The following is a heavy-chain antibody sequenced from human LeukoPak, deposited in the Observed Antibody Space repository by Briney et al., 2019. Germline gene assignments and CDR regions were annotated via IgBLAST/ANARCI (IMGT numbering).Heavy chain of an antibody. V-gene: IGHV3-21*01. CDR3: ARITPWKQNREYGLDV. D-gene: IGHD5-18*01. CDR2: ISSTSTDI. J-gene: IGHJ6*02. Sequence: PGRSLRLSCAASGFTFSSYSMNWVRQAPGKGLEWVSSISSTSTDIYYADSVKGRFTITRDNAKNSLSLQMNSLRAEDTAVYYCARITPWKQNREYGLDVWGQGTTVTVSS. CDR1: GFTFSSYS.